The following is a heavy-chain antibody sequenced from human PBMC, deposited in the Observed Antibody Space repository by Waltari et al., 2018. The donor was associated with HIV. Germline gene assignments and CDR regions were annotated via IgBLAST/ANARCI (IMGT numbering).Heavy chain of an antibody. J-gene: IGHJ6*02. D-gene: IGHD4-17*01. CDR1: GYTFTSYD. CDR3: ARSYDYGGNPIYYGMDV. Sequence: QVQLVQSGAEVKKPGASVKVSCKASGYTFTSYDITGGRQATGQGLEWMGWMNTNSGNTGYAQKCQGRVTMTRNTSISTAYMELSSLRSEDTAVYYCARSYDYGGNPIYYGMDVWGQGTTVTVSS. V-gene: IGHV1-8*01. CDR2: MNTNSGNT.